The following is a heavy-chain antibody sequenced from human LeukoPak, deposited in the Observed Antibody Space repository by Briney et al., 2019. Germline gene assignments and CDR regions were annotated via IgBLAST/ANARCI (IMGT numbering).Heavy chain of an antibody. D-gene: IGHD3-9*01. J-gene: IGHJ4*02. Sequence: PGGSLRLSCAASGFTFSDYYMSWIRQAPGKGLEWVSYISSSSSYTNYADSVKGRFTISRDNAKNSLYLQMNSLRAEDTAVYYCARGVLYYDILTGYPLPDYWGQGTLVTVSS. CDR3: ARGVLYYDILTGYPLPDY. CDR2: ISSSSSYT. CDR1: GFTFSDYY. V-gene: IGHV3-11*05.